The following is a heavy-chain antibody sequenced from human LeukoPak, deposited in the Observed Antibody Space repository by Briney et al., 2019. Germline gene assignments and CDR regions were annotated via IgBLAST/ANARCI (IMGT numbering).Heavy chain of an antibody. CDR1: GYTFTAYY. Sequence: RASVTVPFKCSGYTFTAYYIHWVRQGPGHGLEGMGWINPNGGGTNYAQKFQGRGSLTRDTAISTAYMELSGLTSDDTALYYCARAFRGSTFSYWGQGTLVTVSS. CDR2: INPNGGGT. CDR3: ARAFRGSTFSY. D-gene: IGHD2-15*01. V-gene: IGHV1-2*02. J-gene: IGHJ4*02.